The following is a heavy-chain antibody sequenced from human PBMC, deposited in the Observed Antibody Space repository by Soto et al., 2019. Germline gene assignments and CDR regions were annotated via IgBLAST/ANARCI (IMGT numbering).Heavy chain of an antibody. CDR2: INAANGNT. V-gene: IGHV1-3*01. Sequence: ASVKVSCKTSGYTFTNNAIHWVRQAPGQRLEWMGWINAANGNTKYSQKFQGRVTITRDTSASTAYMELSSLRSEDTAVYYCARDQGLCSGGSCWGYFDYWGQGTLVTVSS. D-gene: IGHD2-15*01. CDR3: ARDQGLCSGGSCWGYFDY. J-gene: IGHJ4*02. CDR1: GYTFTNNA.